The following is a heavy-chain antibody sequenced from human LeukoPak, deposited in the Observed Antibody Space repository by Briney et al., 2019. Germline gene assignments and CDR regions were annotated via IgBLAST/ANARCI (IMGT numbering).Heavy chain of an antibody. D-gene: IGHD6-19*01. Sequence: GASVKVSCKASGGTFSSYAISWVRRSPGQGLEWMGGISAYNGNTNSAQTPQGRVTMTTATSTSTAYMELRRLSTDDTAVYYCAREGALAGIYPIITPHYYYYGMDVWGQGPTVTVSS. J-gene: IGHJ6*02. V-gene: IGHV1-18*01. CDR1: GGTFSSYA. CDR2: ISAYNGNT. CDR3: AREGALAGIYPIITPHYYYYGMDV.